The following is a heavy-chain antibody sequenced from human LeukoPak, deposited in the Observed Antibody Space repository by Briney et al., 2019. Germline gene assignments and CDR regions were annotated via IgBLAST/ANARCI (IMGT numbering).Heavy chain of an antibody. V-gene: IGHV3-7*03. D-gene: IGHD2-2*01. Sequence: GGSLRLPCAASGFTCSSYWMSWVRQAPGKGLEWVANIKQDGSEKYYVDSAKGRFTISRDNAKNSLYLQMNSLRAEDTAVYYCARDGGGDIVVVPAVDFDYWGQGTLVTVSS. CDR1: GFTCSSYW. CDR2: IKQDGSEK. CDR3: ARDGGGDIVVVPAVDFDY. J-gene: IGHJ4*02.